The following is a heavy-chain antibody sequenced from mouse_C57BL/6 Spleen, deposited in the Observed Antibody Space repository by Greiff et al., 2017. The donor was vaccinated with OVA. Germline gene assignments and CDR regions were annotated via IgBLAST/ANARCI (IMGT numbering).Heavy chain of an antibody. CDR1: GYTFTSYW. Sequence: VQLQQPGTELVKPGASVKLSCKASGYTFTSYWMHWVKQRPGQGLEWIGNINPSNGGTNYNEKFKSKATLTVDKSSSTAYMQLSSLTSEDSAVDYGARFYYYGSSRYFDVWGTGTTVTVSS. V-gene: IGHV1-53*01. J-gene: IGHJ1*03. CDR3: ARFYYYGSSRYFDV. CDR2: INPSNGGT. D-gene: IGHD1-1*01.